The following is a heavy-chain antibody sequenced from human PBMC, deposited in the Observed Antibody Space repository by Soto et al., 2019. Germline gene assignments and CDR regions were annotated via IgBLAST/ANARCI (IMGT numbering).Heavy chain of an antibody. J-gene: IGHJ4*02. V-gene: IGHV4-59*01. CDR1: GGSISSYY. CDR3: ARQGETYGPDY. Sequence: PSETLSLTCTVSGGSISSYYWSWIRQPPGKGLEWIGYIYYSGSTNYNPSLKSRVTISVDTSKNQFSLKLSSVTAADTAVYYCARQGETYGPDYWGQGTQVTVSS. CDR2: IYYSGST. D-gene: IGHD4-17*01.